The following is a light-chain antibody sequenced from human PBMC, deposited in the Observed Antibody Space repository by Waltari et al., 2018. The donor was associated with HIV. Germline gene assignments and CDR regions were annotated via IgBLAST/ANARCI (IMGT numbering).Light chain of an antibody. J-gene: IGLJ2*01. Sequence: QSALTQPPSSSGSPGQSVTISCTRTTSAVGGFDNVSWYHQQPPKAPKLILYEVNRRPSGVPDRFSGSKSGNTASLTVSRLQPEDEADYYCSSYKDANDVVFAGGTKLTVL. CDR3: SSYKDANDVV. V-gene: IGLV2-8*01. CDR1: TSAVGGFDN. CDR2: EVN.